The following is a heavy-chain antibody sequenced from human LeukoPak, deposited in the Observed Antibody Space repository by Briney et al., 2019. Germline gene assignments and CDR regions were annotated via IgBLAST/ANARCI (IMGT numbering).Heavy chain of an antibody. J-gene: IGHJ4*02. CDR3: ARDLPYSSSWESIDY. CDR2: ISTYNGNT. CDR1: GYTFTSYG. Sequence: GASVKVSCKASGYTFTSYGIIWMRQAPGQGLEWMGWISTYNGNTNYAQKIQGRVTMTTDTSTSTAYMELRSLRSDDTAVYYCARDLPYSSSWESIDYWGQGTPVTVSS. V-gene: IGHV1-18*01. D-gene: IGHD6-13*01.